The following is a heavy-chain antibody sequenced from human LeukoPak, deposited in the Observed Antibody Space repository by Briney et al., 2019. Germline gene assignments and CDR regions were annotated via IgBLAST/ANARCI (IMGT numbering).Heavy chain of an antibody. J-gene: IGHJ4*02. Sequence: GGSLRLSCAASGFTFSSYVMSWVRQAPGKGLEWVSAISGSGGSTYYADSVKGRFTISRDNSKNTLYLQMNSLRAEDTAVYYCAKARPRRWLQLVGGPFDYWGQGTLVTVSS. CDR2: ISGSGGST. CDR3: AKARPRRWLQLVGGPFDY. V-gene: IGHV3-23*01. CDR1: GFTFSSYV. D-gene: IGHD5-24*01.